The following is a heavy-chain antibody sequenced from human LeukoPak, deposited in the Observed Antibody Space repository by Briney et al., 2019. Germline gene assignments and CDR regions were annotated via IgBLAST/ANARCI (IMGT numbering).Heavy chain of an antibody. CDR1: GFTFSSYW. D-gene: IGHD3-3*01. CDR2: INIDGSRT. Sequence: GGSLRLSCAASGFTFSSYWMHWVRQVPGKGLVWVSRINIDGSRTNYADSVKGRFTISRDNAKNTLNLQMNSLRAEDTAVYYCARERGPDFWSGHDAFDIWGQGTMVTVSS. CDR3: ARERGPDFWSGHDAFDI. V-gene: IGHV3-74*01. J-gene: IGHJ3*02.